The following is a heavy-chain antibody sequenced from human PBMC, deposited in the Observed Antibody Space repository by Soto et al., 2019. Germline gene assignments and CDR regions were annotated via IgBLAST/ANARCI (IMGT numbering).Heavy chain of an antibody. D-gene: IGHD6-19*01. CDR3: ARVFSGYSSGPLGY. J-gene: IGHJ4*02. CDR1: GGTFSSYA. Sequence: SVKVSCKASGGTFSSYAISWVRQAPGQGLEWMGGIIPIFGTANYAQRFQGRVTITADESTSTAYMELSSLRSEDTAVYYCARVFSGYSSGPLGYWGQGTLVTVSS. CDR2: IIPIFGTA. V-gene: IGHV1-69*13.